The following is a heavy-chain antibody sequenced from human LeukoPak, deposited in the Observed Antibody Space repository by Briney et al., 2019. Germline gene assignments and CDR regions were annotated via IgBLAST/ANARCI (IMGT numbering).Heavy chain of an antibody. J-gene: IGHJ3*02. CDR2: IKQDGSEK. V-gene: IGHV3-7*04. CDR3: AREATVTTDDAFDI. CDR1: GFTFSSYW. D-gene: IGHD4-17*01. Sequence: GGSLRLSCAASGFTFSSYWMSWVRQAPGKGLEWVANIKQDGSEKYYVDSVKGRFTISRDNAKNSLYLQMNSLGAEDTAVYYCAREATVTTDDAFDIWGQGTMVTVSS.